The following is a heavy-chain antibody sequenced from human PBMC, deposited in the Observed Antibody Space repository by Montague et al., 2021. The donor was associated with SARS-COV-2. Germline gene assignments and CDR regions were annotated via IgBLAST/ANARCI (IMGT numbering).Heavy chain of an antibody. V-gene: IGHV4-59*01. CDR3: ARAAPWSFRDILTGYYYYYGMDV. Sequence: SETLSLTCTVSGGSISSYYWSWIRQPPGKGLKWIGYIYYSGSTNYNPSLKSRVTISVDTSKNQFSLKLSSVTAADTAVYYCARAAPWSFRDILTGYYYYYGMDVWGQGTTVTVSS. CDR2: IYYSGST. D-gene: IGHD3-9*01. CDR1: GGSISSYY. J-gene: IGHJ6*02.